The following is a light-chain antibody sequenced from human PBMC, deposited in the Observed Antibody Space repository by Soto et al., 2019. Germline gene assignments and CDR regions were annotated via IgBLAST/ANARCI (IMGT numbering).Light chain of an antibody. V-gene: IGKV1-5*01. CDR2: DAS. Sequence: DIQMTQYPSTLSASVGERVTISCRASQSVNNWLAWYQRKPGKAPKLLIHDASTLESGIPSRFSGSGSGTEFTLTISSLQPEDVATYYCQKYNSAPITFGQGTRLEIK. CDR3: QKYNSAPIT. J-gene: IGKJ5*01. CDR1: QSVNNW.